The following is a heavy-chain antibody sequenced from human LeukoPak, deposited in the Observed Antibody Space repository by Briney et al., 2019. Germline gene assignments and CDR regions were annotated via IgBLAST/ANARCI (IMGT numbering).Heavy chain of an antibody. CDR1: GYTFTTYD. CDR3: ARGEHDYDSSAFYYGAFDI. CDR2: MNPNTGNT. D-gene: IGHD3-22*01. V-gene: IGHV1-8*01. J-gene: IGHJ3*02. Sequence: ASVKVSCKASGYTFTTYDINWVRQATGQGLEWMGWMNPNTGNTGYAQKFQGRVTMTRTTSTTTAYMELSGLTSEDTAIYYCARGEHDYDSSAFYYGAFDIWGQGTMVTVSS.